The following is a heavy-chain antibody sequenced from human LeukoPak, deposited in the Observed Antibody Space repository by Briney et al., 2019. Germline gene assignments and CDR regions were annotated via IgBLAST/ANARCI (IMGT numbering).Heavy chain of an antibody. Sequence: GGSLRLSCAASGFTFSSYWMSWVRQAPGKGLKWVANIKQDGSEKYYVDSVKGRFTISRDDAKNSLYLQMNSLRAEDTAVYYCASAGVATTFYYYYYMDVWGKGTTVTVSS. D-gene: IGHD5-12*01. CDR2: IKQDGSEK. CDR3: ASAGVATTFYYYYYMDV. CDR1: GFTFSSYW. J-gene: IGHJ6*03. V-gene: IGHV3-7*01.